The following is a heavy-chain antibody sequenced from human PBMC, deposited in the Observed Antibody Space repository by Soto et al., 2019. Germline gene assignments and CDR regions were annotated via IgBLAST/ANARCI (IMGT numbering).Heavy chain of an antibody. V-gene: IGHV3-43*01. CDR3: AKDGWELLTDYYGMDV. J-gene: IGHJ6*02. CDR2: ISWDGGST. Sequence: GGSLRLSCAASGFTFDDYTMHWVRQAPGKGLEWVSLISWDGGSTYYADSVKGRFTISRDNSKNSLYLQMNSLRTEDTALYYCAKDGWELLTDYYGMDVWGQGTTVTVSS. D-gene: IGHD1-26*01. CDR1: GFTFDDYT.